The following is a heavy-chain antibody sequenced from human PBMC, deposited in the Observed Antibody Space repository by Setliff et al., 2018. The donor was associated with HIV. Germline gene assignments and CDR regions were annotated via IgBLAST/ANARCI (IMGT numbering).Heavy chain of an antibody. J-gene: IGHJ6*03. CDR1: GYTFTGYY. V-gene: IGHV1-69*05. CDR3: ASLGGYYPYYYYYMDV. Sequence: ASVKVSCKASGYTFTGYYMHWVRQAPGQGLEWMGGIIPIFGTPNYAQKFQGRVTITTDESTSTAYMELSSLRSEDTAVYYCASLGGYYPYYYYYMDVWGKGTTVTVSS. D-gene: IGHD3-3*01. CDR2: IIPIFGTP.